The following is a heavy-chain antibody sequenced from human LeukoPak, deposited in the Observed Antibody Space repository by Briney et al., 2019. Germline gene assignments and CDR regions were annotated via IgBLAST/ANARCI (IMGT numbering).Heavy chain of an antibody. V-gene: IGHV3-30*18. CDR1: GFTFSSYG. Sequence: GGSLRLSCAASGFTFSSYGMHWVRQAPGKGLEWVAVISYDGSNKYYADSVKGRFTISRDNSKNTLYLQMNSLRAEDTAVYYCAKEIEVQWLVSGFDYWGQGTLVTVSS. D-gene: IGHD6-19*01. CDR3: AKEIEVQWLVSGFDY. CDR2: ISYDGSNK. J-gene: IGHJ4*02.